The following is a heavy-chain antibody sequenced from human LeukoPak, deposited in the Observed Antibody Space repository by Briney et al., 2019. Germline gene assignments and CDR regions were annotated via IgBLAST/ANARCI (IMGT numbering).Heavy chain of an antibody. CDR1: GFSFSSYW. Sequence: GGSLRLSCAASGFSFSSYWMPWVRHAPGQGLVWVSRIRNDGHDTSYADSVKGRFTISRDNAKNTVYLQMNSLRAEDMAVYYCARDPSSGWLNLDFWGQGILVTVSS. CDR3: ARDPSSGWLNLDF. D-gene: IGHD6-19*01. CDR2: IRNDGHDT. J-gene: IGHJ4*02. V-gene: IGHV3-74*01.